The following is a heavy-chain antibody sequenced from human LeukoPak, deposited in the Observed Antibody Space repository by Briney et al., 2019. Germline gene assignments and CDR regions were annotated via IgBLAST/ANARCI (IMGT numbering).Heavy chain of an antibody. D-gene: IGHD6-6*01. Sequence: GGSLRLSCVASGFTFSSYNMNWVRQAPGKGLEWVSYISTSSSRIYYTDSVKGRFTVSRDNAKNTLYLQVNNLRAEDTAVYYCARGPNSNWSGLDFWGQGTLLTVSS. J-gene: IGHJ4*02. V-gene: IGHV3-48*04. CDR3: ARGPNSNWSGLDF. CDR1: GFTFSSYN. CDR2: ISTSSSRI.